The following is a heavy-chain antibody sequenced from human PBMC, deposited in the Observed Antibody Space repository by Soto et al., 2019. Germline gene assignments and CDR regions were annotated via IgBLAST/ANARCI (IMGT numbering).Heavy chain of an antibody. D-gene: IGHD3-10*01. V-gene: IGHV4-31*03. CDR3: ARVGGSGSYYTDYYGMDV. Sequence: SETLSLTCTVSGGSISSGGYYWIWIRHHPGKGLEWIGYIYYSGSTYYNPSLKSRVTISVDTSKNQFSLKLSSVTAADTAVYYCARVGGSGSYYTDYYGMDVWGQGTTVTVSS. CDR1: GGSISSGGYY. CDR2: IYYSGST. J-gene: IGHJ6*02.